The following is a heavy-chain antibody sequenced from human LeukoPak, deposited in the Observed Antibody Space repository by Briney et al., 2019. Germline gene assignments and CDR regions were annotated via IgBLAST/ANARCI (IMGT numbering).Heavy chain of an antibody. V-gene: IGHV3-33*01. D-gene: IGHD5-18*01. CDR2: IWYDGSNK. Sequence: PGRSLRLSCAASGFTFSSYGMHWVRQAPGKGLEWVAVIWYDGSNKYYADSVKGRFTISRDNSKNTLYLQMNSLRAEDTAVYYCARTRDTAMASFDYWGQGTLVTVSS. J-gene: IGHJ4*02. CDR3: ARTRDTAMASFDY. CDR1: GFTFSSYG.